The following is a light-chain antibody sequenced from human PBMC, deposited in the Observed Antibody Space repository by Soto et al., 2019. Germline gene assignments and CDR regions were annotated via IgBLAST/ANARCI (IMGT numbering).Light chain of an antibody. J-gene: IGKJ4*01. CDR3: QQYARSPLA. Sequence: EVVLTQSPVTLSLSPGERATLSCRASQSFRGLLAWYQQKPGQAPRLLIYDASTRATSIPDRFSGSGSGTDFTLTISRLEPEDFAVYFCQQYARSPLAFGGGTKVDI. V-gene: IGKV3-20*01. CDR1: QSFRGL. CDR2: DAS.